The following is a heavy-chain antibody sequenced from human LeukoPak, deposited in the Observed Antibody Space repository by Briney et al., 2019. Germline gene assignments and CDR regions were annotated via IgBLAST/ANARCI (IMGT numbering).Heavy chain of an antibody. V-gene: IGHV4-39*01. D-gene: IGHD3-3*01. CDR3: ARGPYDFWSGYRRDYYYGMDV. CDR1: GGSISRSSYY. CDR2: IYYSGST. Sequence: PSETLSLTCSVSGGSISRSSYYWGWIRQPPGKGLEWIGSIYYSGSTYYNPSLKSRVTISVDTSKNQFSLKLSSVTAADTAVYYCARGPYDFWSGYRRDYYYGMDVWGQGTTVTVSS. J-gene: IGHJ6*02.